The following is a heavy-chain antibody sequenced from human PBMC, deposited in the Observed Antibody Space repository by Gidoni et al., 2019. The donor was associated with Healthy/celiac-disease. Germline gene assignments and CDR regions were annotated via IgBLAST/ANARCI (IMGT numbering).Heavy chain of an antibody. CDR3: ARHLIAARVESWFDP. Sequence: VQLVQSGAEVKKPGESLRISCKGYGYSFTSYWISWVRQMPGKGLEWMGRIDPSDSYTNYSPSFQGHVTISADKSISTAYLQWSSLKASDTAMYYCARHLIAARVESWFDPWGQGTLVTVSS. V-gene: IGHV5-10-1*03. D-gene: IGHD6-6*01. CDR1: GYSFTSYW. J-gene: IGHJ5*02. CDR2: IDPSDSYT.